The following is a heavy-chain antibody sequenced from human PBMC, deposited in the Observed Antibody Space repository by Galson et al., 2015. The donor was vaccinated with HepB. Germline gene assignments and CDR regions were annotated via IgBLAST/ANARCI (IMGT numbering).Heavy chain of an antibody. CDR3: AKDWQPKRWGSSSPPGDY. CDR2: ISYDGSNK. D-gene: IGHD6-6*01. Sequence: SLRLSCAASGFTFSSYGMHWVRQAPGKGLEWVAVISYDGSNKYYADSVKGRFTISRDNSKNTLYLQMNSLRAEDTAVYYCAKDWQPKRWGSSSPPGDYWGQGTLVTVSS. CDR1: GFTFSSYG. J-gene: IGHJ4*02. V-gene: IGHV3-30*18.